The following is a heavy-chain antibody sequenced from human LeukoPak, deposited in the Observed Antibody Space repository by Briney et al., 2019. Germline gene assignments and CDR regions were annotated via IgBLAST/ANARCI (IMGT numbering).Heavy chain of an antibody. CDR1: GFTFTYYA. J-gene: IGHJ4*02. CDR3: AKDWGSDNCGCFFDY. D-gene: IGHD3-16*01. CDR2: IGSNIGDT. Sequence: GGSLRLSCAASGFTFTYYAMTWVRQAPGKGLEWVSTIGSNIGDTYYADSVKGRFTISRDNSKNTVYLQMNSLRAEDTAVYYCAKDWGSDNCGCFFDYWGQGTLVTVSS. V-gene: IGHV3-23*01.